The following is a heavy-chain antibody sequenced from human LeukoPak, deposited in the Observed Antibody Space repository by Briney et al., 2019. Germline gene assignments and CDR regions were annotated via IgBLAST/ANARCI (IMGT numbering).Heavy chain of an antibody. CDR1: GFIFTNYG. V-gene: IGHV3-33*06. CDR2: IWFDGSKT. CDR3: AKTPLDYDFWSGSNYYYGMDV. D-gene: IGHD3-3*01. Sequence: GTSLRLSCAASGFIFTNYGMNWVRQAPGKGLEWVAVIWFDGSKTFYADSVKGRFTISRDTSKNMLYLQMNSLRAEDSAIYYCAKTPLDYDFWSGSNYYYGMDVWGQGTTVTVSS. J-gene: IGHJ6*02.